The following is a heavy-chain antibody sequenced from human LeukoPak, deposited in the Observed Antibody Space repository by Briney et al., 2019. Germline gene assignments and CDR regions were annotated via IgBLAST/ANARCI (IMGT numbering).Heavy chain of an antibody. D-gene: IGHD3-10*01. CDR2: INTNTGNP. J-gene: IGHJ5*02. V-gene: IGHV7-4-1*02. CDR3: AREGGVRGVIISSWFDP. Sequence: GASVKVSCKASGYTFTSYAMNWVRQAPGQGLEWMGWINTNTGNPTYAQGFTGRFVFSLDTSVSTAYLQISSLKAEDTAVYCCAREGGVRGVIISSWFDPWGQGTLVTVSS. CDR1: GYTFTSYA.